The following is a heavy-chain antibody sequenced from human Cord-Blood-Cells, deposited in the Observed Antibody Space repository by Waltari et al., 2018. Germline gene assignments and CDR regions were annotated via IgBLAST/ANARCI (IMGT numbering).Heavy chain of an antibody. Sequence: QVQLVESGGGVVQPGRSLRLSCAASGFTFSSYAMHWVRQAPGKGLGWVAVISYDGSNKYYADSVKGRFTISRDNSKNSLYLQMNSLRAEDTAVYYCARDQSGSYYYWGQGTLVTVSS. CDR2: ISYDGSNK. D-gene: IGHD1-26*01. J-gene: IGHJ4*02. CDR3: ARDQSGSYYY. V-gene: IGHV3-30-3*01. CDR1: GFTFSSYA.